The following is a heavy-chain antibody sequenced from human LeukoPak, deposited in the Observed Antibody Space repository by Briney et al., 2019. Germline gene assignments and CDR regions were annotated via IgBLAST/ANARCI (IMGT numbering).Heavy chain of an antibody. V-gene: IGHV3-7*01. CDR2: IKPDGSEK. J-gene: IGHJ5*02. CDR1: GFTFSPYT. Sequence: GGSLRLSCAASGFTFSPYTMNWVRQAPGKGLEGVANIKPDGSEKSYVDSVKGRFTISRDNAKNSLYLQMNSLRAEDTAVYYCLGNWFDPWGQGTLVTVSS. CDR3: LGNWFDP.